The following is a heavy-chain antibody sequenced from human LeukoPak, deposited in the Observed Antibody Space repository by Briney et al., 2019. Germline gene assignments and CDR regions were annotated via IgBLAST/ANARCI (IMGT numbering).Heavy chain of an antibody. CDR3: ARAYFGYYDFWSGYNYFDY. Sequence: GASVKVSCKASGYTFTGYYMHWVRQAPGQGLEWMGWISPNSGGTNYAQKFQGRVTMTRDTSISTAYMELSRLRSDDTAVYYCARAYFGYYDFWSGYNYFDYWGQGTLVTVSS. D-gene: IGHD3-3*01. J-gene: IGHJ4*02. CDR1: GYTFTGYY. V-gene: IGHV1-2*02. CDR2: ISPNSGGT.